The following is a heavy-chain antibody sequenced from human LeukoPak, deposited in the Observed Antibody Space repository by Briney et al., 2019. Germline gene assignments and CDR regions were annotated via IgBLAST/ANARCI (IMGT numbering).Heavy chain of an antibody. CDR1: GFTLSDSS. CDR2: ISSHRSI. Sequence: GVSLRLSCVVSGFTLSDSSMSWVRQAPGKGLEWVSSISSHRSIYAESVRGRFTISRDTAKNSLYLQMNSLRAGDSALYYCARDKSGWARDYWGQGTLVTVSA. D-gene: IGHD6-19*01. V-gene: IGHV3-69-1*01. J-gene: IGHJ4*02. CDR3: ARDKSGWARDY.